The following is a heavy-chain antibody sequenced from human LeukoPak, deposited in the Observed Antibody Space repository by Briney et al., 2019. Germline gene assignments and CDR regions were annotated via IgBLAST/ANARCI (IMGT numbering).Heavy chain of an antibody. CDR1: GGSFSGYY. CDR3: ARARSSSSPFDY. CDR2: INHSGST. Sequence: PSETLSLTCAVYGGSFSGYYWSWIRQPPGKGLEWIGEINHSGSTNYNPSLKSRVTISVDTSKNQFSLKLSSVTAADTAVYYCARARSSSSPFDYWGQGTLVTVSS. V-gene: IGHV4-34*01. J-gene: IGHJ4*02. D-gene: IGHD6-6*01.